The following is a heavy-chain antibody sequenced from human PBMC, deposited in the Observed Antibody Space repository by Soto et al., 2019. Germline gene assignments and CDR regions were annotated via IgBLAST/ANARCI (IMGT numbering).Heavy chain of an antibody. CDR1: GASLTTNDW. CDR3: ARSTGGDACHF. V-gene: IGHV4-4*02. Sequence: PSETLSLTWAVSGASLTTNDWWPCVRQAPGKGLEWIGQVHHTGSTFYNPSLRSRITVSIDVSANHFSLHLDSVTAADTALYYCARSTGGDACHFWGQGTMVTVSS. CDR2: VHHTGST. J-gene: IGHJ3*01. D-gene: IGHD2-8*02.